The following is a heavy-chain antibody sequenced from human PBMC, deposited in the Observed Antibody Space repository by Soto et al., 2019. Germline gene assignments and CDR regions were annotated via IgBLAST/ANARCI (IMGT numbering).Heavy chain of an antibody. CDR2: ISSNGGST. CDR1: GFTFSSYA. CDR3: ARGDCSSTSCYAGLLDD. Sequence: EVQLVESGGGLVQPGGSLRLSCAASGFTFSSYAMHWVRQAPGKGLEYVSAISSNGGSTYYANSVKGRFTISRDNSKNTLYLQMGSLRAEDMAVYYCARGDCSSTSCYAGLLDDWGQGTLVTVSS. V-gene: IGHV3-64*01. J-gene: IGHJ4*02. D-gene: IGHD2-2*01.